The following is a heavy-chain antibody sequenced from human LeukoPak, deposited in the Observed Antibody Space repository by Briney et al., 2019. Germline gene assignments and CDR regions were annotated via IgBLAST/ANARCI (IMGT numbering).Heavy chain of an antibody. CDR2: ISYDGSNK. CDR1: GFTFSSYG. J-gene: IGHJ4*02. V-gene: IGHV3-30*18. Sequence: PGGSPRLSCAASGFTFSSYGMHWVRQAPGKGLEWVAVISYDGSNKYYADSVKGRFTISRDNSKNTLYLQMNSLRAEDTAVYYCAKDQAGWLQPDYWGQGTLVTVSS. D-gene: IGHD5-24*01. CDR3: AKDQAGWLQPDY.